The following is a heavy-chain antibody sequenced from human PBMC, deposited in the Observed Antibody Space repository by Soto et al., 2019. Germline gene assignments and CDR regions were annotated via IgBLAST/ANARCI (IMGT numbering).Heavy chain of an antibody. CDR1: YGSFSSGNYL. CDR3: ATDRPLHPSYHNYGMDV. D-gene: IGHD2-15*01. CDR2: MYYSGSI. J-gene: IGHJ6*01. V-gene: IGHV4-61*03. Sequence: SETLSLTCTVSYGSFSSGNYLWSWIRQPPGKGLEWIGNMYYSGSINNNSSLKSRVTISVDTSKNHFSLKLRSVTAADTAVYYCATDRPLHPSYHNYGMDVWGQGITVTVSS.